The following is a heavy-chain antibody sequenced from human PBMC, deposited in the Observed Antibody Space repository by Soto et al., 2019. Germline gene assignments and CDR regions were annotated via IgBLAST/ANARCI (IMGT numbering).Heavy chain of an antibody. CDR2: IKRRRQGATT. Sequence: PGGSLRLSCVASGFSFTDAWMSWVRQAPGKGLEWVGRIKRRRQGATTEYAAAVRGRFVISRDDSRNTLSLHMESLRIEDTALYYCTTDQENYYYDGLDVWGQGTTVTVYS. CDR3: TTDQENYYYDGLDV. J-gene: IGHJ6*02. CDR1: GFSFTDAW. V-gene: IGHV3-15*01.